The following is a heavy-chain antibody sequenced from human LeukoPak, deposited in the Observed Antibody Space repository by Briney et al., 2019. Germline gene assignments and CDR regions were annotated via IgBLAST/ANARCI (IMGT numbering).Heavy chain of an antibody. CDR3: AKGVVPAAILGAYMDV. V-gene: IGHV3-30*02. CDR2: IRYDGSNK. D-gene: IGHD2-2*02. Sequence: PGGSLRLSCAASGFTFSSYAMSWVRQAPGKGLEWVAFIRYDGSNKYYADSVKGRFTISRDNSKNTLYLQMNSLRAEDTAVYYCAKGVVPAAILGAYMDVWGKGTTVTVSS. J-gene: IGHJ6*03. CDR1: GFTFSSYA.